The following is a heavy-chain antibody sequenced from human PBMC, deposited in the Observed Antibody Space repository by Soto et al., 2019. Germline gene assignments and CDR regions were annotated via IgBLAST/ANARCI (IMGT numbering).Heavy chain of an antibody. CDR3: ARDRCSGGSCYPLFDY. J-gene: IGHJ4*02. D-gene: IGHD2-15*01. Sequence: QVQLVQSGAEVKKPGSSVKVSCKASGGTFSSYAISWVRQAPGQGLEWMGGIIPIFGTANYAQKFQGRVTITADESTSTAYMELSSLRSEDTAVYYCARDRCSGGSCYPLFDYCGQGTLVTVSS. V-gene: IGHV1-69*01. CDR1: GGTFSSYA. CDR2: IIPIFGTA.